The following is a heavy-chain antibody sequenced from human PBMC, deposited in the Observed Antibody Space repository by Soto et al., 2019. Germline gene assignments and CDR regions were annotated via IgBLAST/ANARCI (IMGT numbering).Heavy chain of an antibody. CDR3: ARERRISMDWFDP. CDR1: GYTFTSYA. J-gene: IGHJ5*02. Sequence: AASVKVSCKASGYTFTSYAMHWVRQAPGQRLEWMGWINAGNGNTKYSQKFQGRVTITRDTSASTAYLELSSLRSEDTAVYYCARERRISMDWFDPWGQGTLVTVS. V-gene: IGHV1-3*01. CDR2: INAGNGNT. D-gene: IGHD3-10*01.